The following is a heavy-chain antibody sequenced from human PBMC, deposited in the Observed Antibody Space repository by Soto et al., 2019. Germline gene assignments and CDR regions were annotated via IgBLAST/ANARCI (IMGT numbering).Heavy chain of an antibody. CDR2: ISAYNGNT. D-gene: IGHD6-13*01. Sequence: ASVKVSCKASGYTFTSYGISRVRQAPGQGLEWMGWISAYNGNTNYAQKLQGRVTMTTDTSTSTAYMELRSLRSDDTAVYYCARFSSSWPPSDYWGQGTLVTVSS. V-gene: IGHV1-18*01. J-gene: IGHJ4*02. CDR3: ARFSSSWPPSDY. CDR1: GYTFTSYG.